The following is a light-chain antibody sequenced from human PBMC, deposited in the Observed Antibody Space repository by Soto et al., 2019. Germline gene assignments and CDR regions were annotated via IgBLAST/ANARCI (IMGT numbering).Light chain of an antibody. J-gene: IGLJ3*02. V-gene: IGLV2-11*01. Sequence: QSVLTQPRSVSGSPGQSLTISCTGTSSDVGDYNYVSWYQQYPGKAPKLVIYDVSKRPSGVPDRFSGSKSGNTASLTISGLQAEDEADYYCCSFAGSYTFWVFGGGTKVTVL. CDR1: SSDVGDYNY. CDR3: CSFAGSYTFWV. CDR2: DVS.